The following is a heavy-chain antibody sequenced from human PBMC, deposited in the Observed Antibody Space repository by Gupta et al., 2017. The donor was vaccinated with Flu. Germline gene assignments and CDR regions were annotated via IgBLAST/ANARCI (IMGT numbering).Heavy chain of an antibody. CDR3: ARDLSRARGYSGYDPYYYYGMDV. V-gene: IGHV3-21*01. Sequence: GKPGGSLRLSCAASGFTFSSYSMNWVRQAPGKGLEWVSSISSSSSYIYYADSVKGRFTITRDNAKNSLYLQMNSLRAEDTAVYYCARDLSRARGYSGYDPYYYYGMDVWGQGTTVTVSS. CDR2: ISSSSSYI. CDR1: GFTFSSYS. D-gene: IGHD5-12*01. J-gene: IGHJ6*02.